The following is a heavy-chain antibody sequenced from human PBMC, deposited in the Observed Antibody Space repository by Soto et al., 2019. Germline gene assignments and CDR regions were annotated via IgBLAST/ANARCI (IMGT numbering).Heavy chain of an antibody. Sequence: GGSLRLSCAASGFTFSGSAMHWVRQASGKGLEWVGRIRSKANSYATAYAASVKGRFTISRDDSKNTAYLQMNSLKTEDTAVYYCRADIVVVPAAMALTPVDYWGQRTLVTVS. J-gene: IGHJ4*02. D-gene: IGHD2-2*01. CDR2: IRSKANSYAT. CDR1: GFTFSGSA. CDR3: RADIVVVPAAMALTPVDY. V-gene: IGHV3-73*01.